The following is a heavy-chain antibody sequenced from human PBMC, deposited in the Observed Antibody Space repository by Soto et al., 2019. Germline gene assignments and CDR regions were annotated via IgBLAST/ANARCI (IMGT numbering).Heavy chain of an antibody. V-gene: IGHV3-23*01. CDR3: AKEMTSGYYLFDY. D-gene: IGHD3-22*01. CDR1: GFTFGSYA. CDR2: ISGTGGST. J-gene: IGHJ4*02. Sequence: EVQLLQSGGGLVQPGGSLRLSCAASGFTFGSYAMSWVRQAPGKGLEWVSTISGTGGSTYYPDSVKGRFTSSRDNSKNPVYLQMNSLRAEDAAVYYCAKEMTSGYYLFDYWCQGTLVTVSS.